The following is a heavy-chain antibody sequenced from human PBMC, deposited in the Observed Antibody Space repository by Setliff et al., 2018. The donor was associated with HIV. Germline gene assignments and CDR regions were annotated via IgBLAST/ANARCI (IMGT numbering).Heavy chain of an antibody. CDR3: GRDRIESAIGH. J-gene: IGHJ4*02. Sequence: PGGSLRLSCGAFGFTFSSFWMTWVRQAPGKGLEWVANINHDGSGTSYADSVKGRFTISRDNAKNSLYLQMNGLRAEATAVYYCGRDRIESAIGHWGQGTRVTVSS. CDR1: GFTFSSFW. CDR2: INHDGSGT. V-gene: IGHV3-7*01. D-gene: IGHD2-21*01.